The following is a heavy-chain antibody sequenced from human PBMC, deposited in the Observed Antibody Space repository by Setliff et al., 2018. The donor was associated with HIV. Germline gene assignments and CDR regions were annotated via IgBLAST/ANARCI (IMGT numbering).Heavy chain of an antibody. D-gene: IGHD3-22*01. CDR1: GFTFGPYW. V-gene: IGHV3-74*03. Sequence: PGGSLRLSCAASGFTFGPYWMHWVRQAPGKGLVWVSRINSDGTSTTYADSVKGRFTISRDNAKNTLYLQMNSLRAEDTAVYYCARDLSYDYDRSSDTFDYWGQGTLVTVSS. J-gene: IGHJ4*02. CDR2: INSDGTST. CDR3: ARDLSYDYDRSSDTFDY.